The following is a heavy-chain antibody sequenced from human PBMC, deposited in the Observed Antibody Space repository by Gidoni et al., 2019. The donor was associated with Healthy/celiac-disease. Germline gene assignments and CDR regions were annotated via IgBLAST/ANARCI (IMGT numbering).Heavy chain of an antibody. CDR1: GFTFSSSS. V-gene: IGHV3-21*01. CDR3: AREQGITMIVVANYYYYGMDV. J-gene: IGHJ6*02. CDR2: ISSSSSYI. D-gene: IGHD3-22*01. Sequence: EVQLVESGGGLVKPGGSLRLSCAASGFTFSSSSMTWVRQVPGKGLEWVSSISSSSSYIYYADSVKGRFTISRDNAKNSLYLQMNSLRAEDTAVYYCAREQGITMIVVANYYYYGMDVWGQGTTVTVSS.